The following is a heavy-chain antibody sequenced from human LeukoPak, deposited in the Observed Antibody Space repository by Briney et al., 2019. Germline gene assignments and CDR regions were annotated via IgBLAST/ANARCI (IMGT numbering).Heavy chain of an antibody. CDR2: ISSSSSYI. CDR1: GFTVNNY. V-gene: IGHV3-21*01. CDR3: AREGGGSYLDY. J-gene: IGHJ4*02. Sequence: GGSLRLSCAASGFTVNNYMSWVRQAPGKGLEWVSSISSSSSYIYYADSVKGRFTISRDNAKNSLYLQMNSLRAEDTAVYYCAREGGGSYLDYWGQGTLVTVSS. D-gene: IGHD1-26*01.